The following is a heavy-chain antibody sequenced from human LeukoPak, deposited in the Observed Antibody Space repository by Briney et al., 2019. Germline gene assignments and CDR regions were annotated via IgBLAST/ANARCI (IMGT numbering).Heavy chain of an antibody. J-gene: IGHJ5*02. CDR1: GGSISSGGYS. D-gene: IGHD3-10*01. CDR3: ARALNYYGSGSAHWFDP. CDR2: IYHSGST. Sequence: TSETLSLTCAVSGGSISSGGYSWSWIRQPPGKGLEWIGYIYHSGSTYYNPSLKSRVTVSVDRSKNQFSLKLSSVTAADTAVYYCARALNYYGSGSAHWFDPWGRGTLVTVSS. V-gene: IGHV4-30-2*01.